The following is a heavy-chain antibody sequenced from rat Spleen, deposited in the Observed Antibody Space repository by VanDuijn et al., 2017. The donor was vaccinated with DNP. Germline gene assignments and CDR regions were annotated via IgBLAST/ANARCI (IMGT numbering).Heavy chain of an antibody. CDR2: IRYSGST. Sequence: EVQLQESGPGLVKPSQSLSLTCSVTGYSITSSYWGWIRKFPGNKMEWIGQIRYSGSTSYNPSLKSRISITSDTSKNQFFLKLNSVTTENTAKYYCARWYHYFDYWGQGVMVTVSS. CDR3: ARWYHYFDY. V-gene: IGHV3-1*01. CDR1: GYSITSSY. D-gene: IGHD1-5*01. J-gene: IGHJ2*01.